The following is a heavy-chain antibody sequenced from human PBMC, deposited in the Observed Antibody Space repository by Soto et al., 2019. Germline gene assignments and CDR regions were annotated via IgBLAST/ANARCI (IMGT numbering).Heavy chain of an antibody. CDR3: AKARFYFDSSPYDS. J-gene: IGHJ4*02. V-gene: IGHV3-43*02. CDR2: INADGSDT. Sequence: EVQLVQSGGGVVRPGGSLRLSCAASGFTFEDYALHWVRQSSGKSPEWVSLINADGSDTYYADSVKGRFTISRDNNKHSFYLQMNSLRPEDTAIYFCAKARFYFDSSPYDSWGQGTLVTVTS. D-gene: IGHD1-26*01. CDR1: GFTFEDYA.